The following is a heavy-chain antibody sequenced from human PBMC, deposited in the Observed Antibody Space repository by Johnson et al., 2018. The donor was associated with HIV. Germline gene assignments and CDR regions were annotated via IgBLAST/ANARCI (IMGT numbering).Heavy chain of an antibody. CDR1: GFTVSSNY. Sequence: VQLVESGGDLIQPGGSLRLSCAASGFTVSSNYMTWVRQAPGKGLEWVSVIYSGGSTYYADSVNGRFTISRDNSKNTLYLQMNSLSAEDTAVYYCAREMAATNAWALDIWGQGTMVTVSS. J-gene: IGHJ3*02. V-gene: IGHV3-53*01. CDR3: AREMAATNAWALDI. CDR2: IYSGGST. D-gene: IGHD5-24*01.